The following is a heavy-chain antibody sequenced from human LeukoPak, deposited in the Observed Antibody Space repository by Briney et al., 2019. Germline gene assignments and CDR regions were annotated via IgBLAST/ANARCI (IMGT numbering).Heavy chain of an antibody. CDR2: INPDSGGT. CDR1: RNTFNGNY. V-gene: IGHV1-2*06. J-gene: IGHJ4*02. CDR3: AGGSGYYFFDN. Sequence: ASVKVSCKSSRNTFNGNYMHWVRQTPGQGLEWMGRINPDSGGTNYAQKFQDRVTMTRDTSIGTIYMSLRRLSSDDTAIYYCAGGSGYYFFDNWGQGTLLTV. D-gene: IGHD6-25*01.